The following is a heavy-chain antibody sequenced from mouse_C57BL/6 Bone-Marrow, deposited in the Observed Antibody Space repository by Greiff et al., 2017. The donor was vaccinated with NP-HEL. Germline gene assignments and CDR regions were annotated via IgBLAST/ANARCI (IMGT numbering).Heavy chain of an antibody. CDR1: GFTFSDAW. Sequence: EVKLMESGGGLVQPGGSMKLSCAASGFTFSDAWMDWVRQSPEKGLEWVAEIRNKANNHATYYAESVKGRFTISRDDSKSSVYLQMNSLRAEDTGIYYCTRLSLGLRRYFDVWGTGTTVTVSS. J-gene: IGHJ1*03. D-gene: IGHD2-4*01. V-gene: IGHV6-6*01. CDR3: TRLSLGLRRYFDV. CDR2: IRNKANNHAT.